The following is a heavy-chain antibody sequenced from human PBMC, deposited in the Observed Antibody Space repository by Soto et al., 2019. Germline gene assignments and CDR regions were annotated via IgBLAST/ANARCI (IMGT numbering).Heavy chain of an antibody. V-gene: IGHV4-30-4*01. J-gene: IGHJ2*01. CDR2: VYYSGST. CDR3: ARMSYYYDKWYFDL. D-gene: IGHD3-22*01. CDR1: GDSINNNDYY. Sequence: QLHESGPGVVKPSETLSLTCTVSGDSINNNDYYWNWIRQTPGKGLKWIGYVYYSGSTYYIPSLKSRLSMSVDTSKNQFYLKLSSVTAADTAIYYCARMSYYYDKWYFDLWGRGTLVTVSS.